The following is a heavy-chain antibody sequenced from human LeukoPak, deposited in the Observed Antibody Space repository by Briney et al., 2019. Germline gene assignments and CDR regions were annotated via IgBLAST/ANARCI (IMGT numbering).Heavy chain of an antibody. D-gene: IGHD2-21*02. CDR1: GFTFSSYG. Sequence: GETLRLSCAASGFTFSSYGMSWVRQAPGKGLEWVSSISNTGERTYYADSVKGRFTILRDNSKNTVFLEMNTLRADDTALYHCVKSREASIWYSLGDYWGQGSLVTVS. CDR3: VKSREASIWYSLGDY. V-gene: IGHV3-23*01. CDR2: ISNTGERT. J-gene: IGHJ4*02.